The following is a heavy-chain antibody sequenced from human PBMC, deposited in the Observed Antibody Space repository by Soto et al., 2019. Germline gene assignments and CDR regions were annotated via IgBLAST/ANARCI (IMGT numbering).Heavy chain of an antibody. CDR3: ARDRLVPYGYGMDV. D-gene: IGHD2-2*01. J-gene: IGHJ6*02. CDR2: IWFDGSKK. V-gene: IGHV3-33*01. CDR1: GFTFMSYG. Sequence: QMQLVDSGGGVVQPVRSLRLSCAASGFTFMSYGIHWVRQAPGNGLEWVALIWFDGSKKYYVDSVKGRFAVSRDNSKNTLYLQMNSLRVEDTAVYYCARDRLVPYGYGMDVWGQGPTVTVAS.